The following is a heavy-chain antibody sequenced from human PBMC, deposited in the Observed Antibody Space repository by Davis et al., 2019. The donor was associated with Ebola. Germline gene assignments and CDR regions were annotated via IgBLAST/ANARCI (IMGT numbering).Heavy chain of an antibody. D-gene: IGHD6-19*01. Sequence: GESLKISCAASGFTFSSYAMHWVRQAPGKGLEWVAVISYDGSNKYYADSVKGRFTISRDNSKNTLYLQMNSLGAEDTAIYYCGRDLSGMHDYWGQGTLVTVSS. J-gene: IGHJ4*02. CDR3: GRDLSGMHDY. CDR1: GFTFSSYA. V-gene: IGHV3-30-3*01. CDR2: ISYDGSNK.